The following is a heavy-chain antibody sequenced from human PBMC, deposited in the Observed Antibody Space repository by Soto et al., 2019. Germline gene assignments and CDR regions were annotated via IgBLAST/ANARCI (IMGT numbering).Heavy chain of an antibody. V-gene: IGHV3-7*01. D-gene: IGHD3-22*01. CDR2: IKHDGNEK. CDR1: GFMFGTYW. J-gene: IGHJ6*02. Sequence: PGGSLRLSCAATGFMFGTYWMSWVRQAPGKGLEWVANIKHDGNEKYYVDSVKGRFTVSRDNVKNFLHLQMSSLRGDDTGVYFCVRATLSWGHYYFRGLDVWGQGTTVTVSS. CDR3: VRATLSWGHYYFRGLDV.